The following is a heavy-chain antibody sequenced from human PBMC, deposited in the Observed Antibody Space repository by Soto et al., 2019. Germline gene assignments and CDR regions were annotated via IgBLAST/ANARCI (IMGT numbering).Heavy chain of an antibody. Sequence: SETLSLTCTVSGGSISSGGYYWSWIRQHPGKGLEWIGYIYYSGSTYYNPSLKSRVTISIDTSKNQFSLKLSSVTAADTAVYYCARGLQRDYYDSSGYYVSPWFDPWGQGTLVTVS. V-gene: IGHV4-31*03. CDR3: ARGLQRDYYDSSGYYVSPWFDP. D-gene: IGHD3-22*01. CDR2: IYYSGST. CDR1: GGSISSGGYY. J-gene: IGHJ5*02.